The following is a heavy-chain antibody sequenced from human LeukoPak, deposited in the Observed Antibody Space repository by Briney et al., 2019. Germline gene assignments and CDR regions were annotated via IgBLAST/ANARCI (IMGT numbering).Heavy chain of an antibody. D-gene: IGHD3-22*01. CDR2: INHSGST. CDR3: ARVLYYYDSSGYYYFDY. J-gene: IGHJ4*02. Sequence: SGTLSLTCAVYGGSFSGYYWSWIRQPPGKGLEWIGEINHSGSTNYNPSLKSRVTISVDTSKNQFSLKLSSVTAADTAVYYCARVLYYYDSSGYYYFDYWGQGTLVTVSS. V-gene: IGHV4-34*01. CDR1: GGSFSGYY.